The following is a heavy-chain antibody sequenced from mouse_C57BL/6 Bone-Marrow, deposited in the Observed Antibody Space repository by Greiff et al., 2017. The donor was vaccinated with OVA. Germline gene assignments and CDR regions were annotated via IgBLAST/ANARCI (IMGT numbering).Heavy chain of an antibody. CDR2: FYPGSGSI. CDR1: GYTFTEYT. CDR3: ARHETPLLWLSWFAY. J-gene: IGHJ3*01. D-gene: IGHD2-2*01. Sequence: VQLQQSGAELVKPGASVKLSCKASGYTFTEYTIHWVKQRPGQGLEWIGWFYPGSGSIKYHEKFKDKSTLTADKSSSTVYMELSRLPSEDSAVYFCARHETPLLWLSWFAYWGRGTLVTVSA. V-gene: IGHV1-62-2*01.